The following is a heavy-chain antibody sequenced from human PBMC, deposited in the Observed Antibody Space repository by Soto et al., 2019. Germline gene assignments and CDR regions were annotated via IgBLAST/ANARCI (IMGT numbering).Heavy chain of an antibody. CDR3: ARDGYSSSSGWFDP. J-gene: IGHJ5*02. Sequence: SETLSLTCAVSGGSISSSNWWSWVRQPPGKGLEWIGEIYHSGSTNYNPSLKSRVTISVDTSKNQFSLKLSSVTAADTAVYYCARDGYSSSSGWFDPWGQGTLVTVS. D-gene: IGHD6-6*01. CDR2: IYHSGST. CDR1: GGSISSSNW. V-gene: IGHV4-4*02.